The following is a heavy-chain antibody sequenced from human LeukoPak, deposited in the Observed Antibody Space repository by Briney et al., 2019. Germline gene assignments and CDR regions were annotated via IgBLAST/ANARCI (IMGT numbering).Heavy chain of an antibody. CDR2: ISGDGSST. D-gene: IGHD1-26*01. J-gene: IGHJ4*02. Sequence: GGSLRLSCAASGFTFDDYAMHWVRQASGKGLEWVSFISGDGSSTYFADSVKGRFTISRDIRKNSLYLQMNSLRIEDTALYYCAKDSGSYFFDYWGQGTLVTVSS. CDR1: GFTFDDYA. CDR3: AKDSGSYFFDY. V-gene: IGHV3-43*02.